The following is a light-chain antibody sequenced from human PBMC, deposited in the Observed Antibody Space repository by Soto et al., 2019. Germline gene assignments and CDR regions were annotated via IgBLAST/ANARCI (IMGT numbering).Light chain of an antibody. J-gene: IGKJ1*01. CDR2: AAS. CDR1: QRISSY. CDR3: QQSYSIPWT. V-gene: IGKV1-39*01. Sequence: DIQMTQSPSSLSASVGDRVTITCRASQRISSYLNWYQQKLGKAPKVLIYAASSLQSGVPSRFSSSGSGTDFTLTISSLQPEDFATYYCQQSYSIPWTFGQGTKVEIK.